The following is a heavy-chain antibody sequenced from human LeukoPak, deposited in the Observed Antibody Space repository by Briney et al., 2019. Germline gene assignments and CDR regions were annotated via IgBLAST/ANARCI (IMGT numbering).Heavy chain of an antibody. CDR2: ISGSGGST. CDR1: GFTFSSYA. V-gene: IGHV3-23*01. Sequence: QTGGSLRLSCAASGFTFSSYAMSWVRQAPGKGLEWVSAISGSGGSTYYADSVKGRFTISRDNSKNTLYLQMNSLRAEDTAVYYCARGRSSSWDSHFDYWGQGTLVTVSS. CDR3: ARGRSSSWDSHFDY. D-gene: IGHD6-13*01. J-gene: IGHJ4*02.